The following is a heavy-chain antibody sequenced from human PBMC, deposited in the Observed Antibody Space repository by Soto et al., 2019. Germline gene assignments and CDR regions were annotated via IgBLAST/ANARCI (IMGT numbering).Heavy chain of an antibody. V-gene: IGHV1-69*02. Sequence: QVQRVQSGAEVKKPGSSVKVSCKASGGTFSSYTISWVRQAPGQGLEWMGRIITILGIAKYAQKFQGRVTINADKSTSTAYLELSSLRSDDTAVYYCASLPMADVAFDTWGQGTMVTVSS. D-gene: IGHD2-8*01. CDR2: IITILGIA. CDR3: ASLPMADVAFDT. CDR1: GGTFSSYT. J-gene: IGHJ3*02.